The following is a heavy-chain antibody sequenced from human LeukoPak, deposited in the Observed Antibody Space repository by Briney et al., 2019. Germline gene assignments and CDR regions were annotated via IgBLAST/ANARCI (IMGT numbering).Heavy chain of an antibody. CDR2: ISWNSGSI. Sequence: TGGSLRLSCAASGFTFDDYAMHWVRQAPGKGLEWVSGISWNSGSIGYADSVKGRFTISRDNAKNSLYLQMNSLRAEDTALYHCASGRYYYYMDVWGKGTTVTVSS. CDR3: ASGRYYYYMDV. V-gene: IGHV3-9*01. CDR1: GFTFDDYA. D-gene: IGHD3-3*01. J-gene: IGHJ6*03.